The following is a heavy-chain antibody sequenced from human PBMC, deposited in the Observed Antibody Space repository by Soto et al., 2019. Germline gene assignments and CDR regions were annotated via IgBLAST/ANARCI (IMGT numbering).Heavy chain of an antibody. CDR3: VRQGIDYLHGLVDV. J-gene: IGHJ6*01. Sequence: QVQLQQSGPRLVKPSETLSLTCTVSSGPDRSHNWGWIRQPPGRGLEWIGYVYYTGDTGYNPSLRGRVSISADPSTNDISLTLSAVTAADTAVYYCVRQGIDYLHGLVDVWGQGTTVSVSS. D-gene: IGHD4-17*01. CDR2: VYYTGDT. CDR1: SGPDRSHN. V-gene: IGHV4-59*08.